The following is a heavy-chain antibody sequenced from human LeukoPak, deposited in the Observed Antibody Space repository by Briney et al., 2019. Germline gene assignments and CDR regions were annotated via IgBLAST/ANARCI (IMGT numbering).Heavy chain of an antibody. CDR3: ATLVDATTPLSYYFIGV. CDR1: GGSVSSGSYY. Sequence: PSETLSLTCTVSGGSVSSGSYYWSWIRQPPGKGLEWVGYIYYSGRTNYSPSLKSRVTISVDTSKNQFSLKLSSVTAADTAVYYCATLVDATTPLSYYFIGVWGKGTPVTVSS. D-gene: IGHD4-11*01. V-gene: IGHV4-61*01. J-gene: IGHJ6*03. CDR2: IYYSGRT.